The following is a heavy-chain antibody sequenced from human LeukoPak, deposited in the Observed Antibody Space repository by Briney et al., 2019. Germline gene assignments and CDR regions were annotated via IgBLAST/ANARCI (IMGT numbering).Heavy chain of an antibody. V-gene: IGHV3-23*01. J-gene: IGHJ4*02. CDR3: AKGRIVLMVYATQLDY. Sequence: GGSLRLSCAASGFTLSSYAMSWVRQAPGKGLEWVSAISGSGGSTDYADSVKGRFTISRDNSKNTLYLQMNSLRAEDTAVYYCAKGRIVLMVYATQLDYWGQGTLVTVSS. D-gene: IGHD2-8*01. CDR2: ISGSGGST. CDR1: GFTLSSYA.